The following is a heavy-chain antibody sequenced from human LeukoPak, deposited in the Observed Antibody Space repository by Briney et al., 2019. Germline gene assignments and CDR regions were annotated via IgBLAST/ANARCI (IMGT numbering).Heavy chain of an antibody. D-gene: IGHD1-1*01. CDR3: ARDPRTVRI. V-gene: IGHV3-20*04. Sequence: GGSLRLSCAASGFTFSSYSMSWVRQTPGKGLEWVSGIRWNGGSEDYADSVRGRFTISRDNAKNLLYLQMDSLRVEDTAIYYCARDPRTVRIWGQGTLVTVSS. CDR2: IRWNGGSE. J-gene: IGHJ4*02. CDR1: GFTFSSYS.